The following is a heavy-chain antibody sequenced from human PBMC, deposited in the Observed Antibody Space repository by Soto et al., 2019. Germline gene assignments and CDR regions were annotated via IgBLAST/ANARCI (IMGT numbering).Heavy chain of an antibody. V-gene: IGHV4-34*01. J-gene: IGHJ4*02. CDR3: ASGTAAVAGTIDY. Sequence: QVQLQQWGAGLLKPSETLSLTCAVYGGSFSGYYWSWIRQPPGKGLEWIGEINHSGSTNYNPSLKSRVTISIDTSKNQFSLKLSSVTAADTAVYYCASGTAAVAGTIDYWGQGTLATVSS. CDR2: INHSGST. D-gene: IGHD6-19*01. CDR1: GGSFSGYY.